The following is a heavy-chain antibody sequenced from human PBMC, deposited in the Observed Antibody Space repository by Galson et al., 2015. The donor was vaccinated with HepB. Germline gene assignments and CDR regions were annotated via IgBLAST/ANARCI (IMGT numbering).Heavy chain of an antibody. J-gene: IGHJ3*02. CDR1: GGTFSSYA. D-gene: IGHD3-10*01. Sequence: SVKVSCKASGGTFSSYAISWVRQAPGQGLEWMGRIIPILGIANYEQKFQGRVTITADKSTSTAYIELSSLRSEDTAVYYCARASSSMVRGVIVAFDIWGQGTMVTVSS. CDR2: IIPILGIA. V-gene: IGHV1-69*04. CDR3: ARASSSMVRGVIVAFDI.